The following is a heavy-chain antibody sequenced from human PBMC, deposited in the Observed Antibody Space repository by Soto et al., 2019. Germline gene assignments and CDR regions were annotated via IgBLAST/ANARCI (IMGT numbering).Heavy chain of an antibody. J-gene: IGHJ3*01. CDR1: GYTFTSYH. CDR2: INPFDGHT. V-gene: IGHV1-18*01. Sequence: QVQLLQSGAEVKRPGASAKVSCKTSGYTFTSYHVSWVRQAPGQGLEWMGWINPFDGHTNYSQKFQGRVTMTTDRSTNTAYMELRTLRSDDTAVYSCARNLYSRAFDFWGQGTMVTVSP. CDR3: ARNLYSRAFDF. D-gene: IGHD3-16*01.